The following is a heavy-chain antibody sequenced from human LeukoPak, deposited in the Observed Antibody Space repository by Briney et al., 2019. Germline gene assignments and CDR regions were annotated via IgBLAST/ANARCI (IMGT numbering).Heavy chain of an antibody. V-gene: IGHV3-7*03. CDR3: ARWYCSSTNCYYDY. CDR1: GFTLSSYW. Sequence: GGSLRLSCAASGFTLSSYWMSWVRQAPGKGLEWVANIKQDGSEKYYVDSVKGRFTISRDNSKNTLYLQMNSLRAEDTAVYYCARWYCSSTNCYYDYWGQGTLVTVSS. J-gene: IGHJ4*02. CDR2: IKQDGSEK. D-gene: IGHD2-2*01.